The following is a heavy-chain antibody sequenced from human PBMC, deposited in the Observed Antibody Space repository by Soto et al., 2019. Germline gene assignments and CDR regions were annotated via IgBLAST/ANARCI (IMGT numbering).Heavy chain of an antibody. CDR3: ARLVVVSPVANV. J-gene: IGHJ4*02. V-gene: IGHV4-39*01. CDR1: GGAINTNNYY. Sequence: SETLSLTCTVSGGAINTNNYYWGWVRQAPWKGLEWIGSVFYDGTTYYSPSLKSRVTISLATSRTQFSLKLNSATAADTAVYYCARLVVVSPVANVWGQGXLVTVYS. CDR2: VFYDGTT. D-gene: IGHD2-2*01.